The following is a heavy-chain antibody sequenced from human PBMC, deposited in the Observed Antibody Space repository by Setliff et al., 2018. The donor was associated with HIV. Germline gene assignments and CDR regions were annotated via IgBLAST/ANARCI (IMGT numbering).Heavy chain of an antibody. CDR2: VDYSGDT. D-gene: IGHD1-7*01. V-gene: IGHV4-59*11. J-gene: IGHJ3*01. Sequence: PSETLSLTCTVSGGSISTHYWSWIRQPPGKGLEWIGYVDYSGDTEYNPSLQSRATISRDPSKSQVSLNLNSATAADTAVYYCTRGPGGTVPKPLEAFDVWGRGAVVTVSS. CDR1: GGSISTHY. CDR3: TRGPGGTVPKPLEAFDV.